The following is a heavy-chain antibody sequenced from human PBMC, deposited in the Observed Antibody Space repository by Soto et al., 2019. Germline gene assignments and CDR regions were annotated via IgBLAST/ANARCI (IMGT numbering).Heavy chain of an antibody. Sequence: DVQLEESGGGLIKPGESLTLSCAASDFILSDAWMKWVRQAHGKGLEWVGRIKSKAHGVTTDYAAPLKGRFTILREDSKTTIYLQMNSLQTEDTAMYYCASYRDSSGLRRYDYWGQGALVTVSS. D-gene: IGHD3-22*01. J-gene: IGHJ4*02. CDR1: DFILSDAW. CDR3: ASYRDSSGLRRYDY. CDR2: IKSKAHGVTT. V-gene: IGHV3-15*07.